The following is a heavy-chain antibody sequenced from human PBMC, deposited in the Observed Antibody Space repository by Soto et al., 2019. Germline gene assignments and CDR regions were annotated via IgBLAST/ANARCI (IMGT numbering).Heavy chain of an antibody. CDR2: IYYSGST. V-gene: IGHV4-59*01. CDR1: GGSISSYY. J-gene: IGHJ4*02. D-gene: IGHD3-3*02. CDR3: AREGLAFSDYFDY. Sequence: PSETLSLTCTVSGGSISSYYWCWIRQPPGKGLEWIGYIYYSGSTNYNPSLKSRVTISVDTSKNQFSLKLSSVTAADTAVYYCAREGLAFSDYFDYWGQGTLVTVSS.